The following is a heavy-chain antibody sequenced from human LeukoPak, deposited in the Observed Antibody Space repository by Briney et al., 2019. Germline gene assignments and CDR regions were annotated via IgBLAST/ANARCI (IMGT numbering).Heavy chain of an antibody. D-gene: IGHD3-22*01. Sequence: ASVKVSCKASGYTFTSYGISWVRQAPGQGLEWMGWISAYNCNTNYAQKLQGRVTMTTDTSTSTAYMELRSLRSDDTAVYYCARTYDSSGYHYIWYFDLWGRGTLVTVSS. CDR1: GYTFTSYG. J-gene: IGHJ2*01. CDR2: ISAYNCNT. V-gene: IGHV1-18*01. CDR3: ARTYDSSGYHYIWYFDL.